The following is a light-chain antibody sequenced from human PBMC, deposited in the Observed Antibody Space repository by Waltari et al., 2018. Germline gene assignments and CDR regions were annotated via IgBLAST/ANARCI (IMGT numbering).Light chain of an antibody. V-gene: IGKV1-9*01. CDR2: AAS. CDR3: LQLYSYPLT. J-gene: IGKJ4*01. Sequence: IQLTQSSSSLSASVGDRVTITCRASQDISSHLAWYQQIPGKPPKLLIYAASTLQSGVPSRFGGSGSGTDFTLTISSLQPEDFATFYCLQLYSYPLTFGGGTKVEIK. CDR1: QDISSH.